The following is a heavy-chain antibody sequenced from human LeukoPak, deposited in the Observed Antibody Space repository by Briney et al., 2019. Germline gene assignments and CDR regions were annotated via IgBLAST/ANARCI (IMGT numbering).Heavy chain of an antibody. V-gene: IGHV4-59*01. J-gene: IGHJ5*02. CDR3: ARGRKFYDILTGRNWFDP. D-gene: IGHD3-9*01. CDR1: GGSISPYY. CDR2: IYYSGST. Sequence: ASETLSLTCIVSGGSISPYYWNWIRQPPGKGLEWIGYIYYSGSTNYNPSLKSRVTISVDTSKNQFSLKLSSVTAADTAVYYCARGRKFYDILTGRNWFDPRGQGTLVTVSS.